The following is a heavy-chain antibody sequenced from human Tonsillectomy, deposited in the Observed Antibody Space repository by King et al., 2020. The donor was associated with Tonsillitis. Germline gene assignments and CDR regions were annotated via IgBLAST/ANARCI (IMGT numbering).Heavy chain of an antibody. CDR2: IKGDGSDT. J-gene: IGHJ4*02. CDR1: GFTFGSYW. Sequence: EMQLVQSGGDLVQPGASLRLSCATSGFTFGSYWMTWVRQAPGKGLEWVANIKGDGSDTFYVGFVKGRFTISRDNAKSSLYLQMNSLRADDTAVYYCGRGGQEGALDYWGQGTLVTVSS. CDR3: GRGGQEGALDY. V-gene: IGHV3-7*03. D-gene: IGHD1-26*01.